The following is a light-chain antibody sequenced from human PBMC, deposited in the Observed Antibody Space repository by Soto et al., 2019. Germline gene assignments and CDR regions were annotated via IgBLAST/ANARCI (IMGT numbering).Light chain of an antibody. CDR2: GAS. CDR3: QQYGSSPPYT. Sequence: EIVLTQSPGTLSLSPGERATLSCRASQSVSSSYLAWYQQKPGQAPRLLIYGASSSATGIPDRFSGSGSGTDFTLTIIRLEPEDFAVYYCQQYGSSPPYTFGQGTKLEIK. V-gene: IGKV3-20*01. J-gene: IGKJ2*01. CDR1: QSVSSSY.